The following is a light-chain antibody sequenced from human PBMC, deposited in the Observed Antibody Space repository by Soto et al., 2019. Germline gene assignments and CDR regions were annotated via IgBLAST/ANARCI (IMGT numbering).Light chain of an antibody. CDR3: QHYHDYPWT. Sequence: DIQMTQSPSTLSASVGDRVTITCRASQSISAWLAWYQQKPGEAPTLLIYDASSLESGVPSRFSGGGSETEFTLTISSLQPDDVATYYCQHYHDYPWTCGQGTKVEIK. V-gene: IGKV1-5*01. CDR1: QSISAW. CDR2: DAS. J-gene: IGKJ1*01.